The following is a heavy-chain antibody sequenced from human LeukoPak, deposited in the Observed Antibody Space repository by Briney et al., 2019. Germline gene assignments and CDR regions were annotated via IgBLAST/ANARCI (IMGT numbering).Heavy chain of an antibody. CDR1: GFTFSSHA. CDR2: ISYDGSNK. CDR3: AREGSSGGWNYYYYGMDV. D-gene: IGHD3-22*01. V-gene: IGHV3-30-3*01. J-gene: IGHJ6*02. Sequence: PGRSLRLSCAASGFTFSSHAMHWVRQAPGKGLEWVAVISYDGSNKYYADSVKGRFTISRDNSKNTLYLQMNSLRAEDTAVYYCAREGSSGGWNYYYYGMDVWGQGTTVTVSS.